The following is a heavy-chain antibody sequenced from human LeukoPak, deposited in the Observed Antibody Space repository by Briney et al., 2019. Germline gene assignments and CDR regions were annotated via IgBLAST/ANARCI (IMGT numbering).Heavy chain of an antibody. J-gene: IGHJ4*02. CDR3: ARAVYYYGTSGYYYFDY. Sequence: GGSLRLSRAASGFTFNSYAMSWVRQAPGKGLEWVSSINGGGYSTYYADSVKGRFTISRDNSRNTLYLQMNSLRAEDTAVYYCARAVYYYGTSGYYYFDYWGQGALVTVSS. V-gene: IGHV3-23*01. CDR1: GFTFNSYA. CDR2: INGGGYST. D-gene: IGHD3-22*01.